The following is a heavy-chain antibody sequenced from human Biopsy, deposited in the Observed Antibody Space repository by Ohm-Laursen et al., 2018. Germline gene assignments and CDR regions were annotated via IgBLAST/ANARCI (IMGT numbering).Heavy chain of an antibody. Sequence: SSVKVSCNAPGGTFSNYGVNWVRQAPGQGLEWLGGNIPILGTGNYAQKSQDRVTVAADTSPSTATMGLRSLRSDDTAVYYCATKLTGYFHHWGQGTLVIVSS. V-gene: IGHV1-69*06. D-gene: IGHD3-9*01. CDR2: NIPILGTG. CDR1: GGTFSNYG. J-gene: IGHJ1*01. CDR3: ATKLTGYFHH.